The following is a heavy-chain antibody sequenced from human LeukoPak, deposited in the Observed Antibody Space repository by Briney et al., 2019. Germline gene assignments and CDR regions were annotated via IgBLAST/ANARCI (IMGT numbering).Heavy chain of an antibody. V-gene: IGHV4-30-4*08. CDR3: ARAVHYYDRLDY. CDR2: IYYTGST. Sequence: PSQTLSLTCTVSGGSISSTDYYWSWIRQPPGKGLEWIGYIYYTGSTYYNPSLQSRVTISVDTSKNQFSLKLSSVTAADTAVYYCARAVHYYDRLDYWGQGTLVTVSS. D-gene: IGHD3-22*01. CDR1: GGSISSTDYY. J-gene: IGHJ4*02.